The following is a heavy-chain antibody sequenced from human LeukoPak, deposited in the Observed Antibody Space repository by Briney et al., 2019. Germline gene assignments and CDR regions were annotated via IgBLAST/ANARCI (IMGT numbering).Heavy chain of an antibody. CDR3: ARVRRDRWLQLPYFDY. D-gene: IGHD5-24*01. J-gene: IGHJ4*02. Sequence: SQILSLTCAISGDSVSSNSAAWNWIRQSPSRGLEWLGRTYYRSRWSSNYAVSVKSRIIINPDTSKNQFSLKLSSVTAADTAVYYCARVRRDRWLQLPYFDYWGQGTLVTVSS. CDR2: TYYRSRWSS. CDR1: GDSVSSNSAA. V-gene: IGHV6-1*01.